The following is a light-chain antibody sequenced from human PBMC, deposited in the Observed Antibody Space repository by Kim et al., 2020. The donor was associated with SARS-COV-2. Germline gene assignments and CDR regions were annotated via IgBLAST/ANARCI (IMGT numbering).Light chain of an antibody. CDR1: KLGDKY. J-gene: IGLJ3*02. CDR3: QAWDSSTAV. V-gene: IGLV3-1*01. CDR2: QHT. Sequence: SVTPGQTASITCSGTKLGDKYAYWYQQNPGQSPVLVIYQHTKRPSGISQRFSGSSSGNTATLTISPAQTMDEADYYCQAWDSSTAVFGGGTQLTVL.